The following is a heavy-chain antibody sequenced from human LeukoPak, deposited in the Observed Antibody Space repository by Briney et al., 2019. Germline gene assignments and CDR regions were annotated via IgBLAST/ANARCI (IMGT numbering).Heavy chain of an antibody. V-gene: IGHV1-8*01. Sequence: ASVKVSCTASGYTFTSYDINCVRQAAGQGLEWMGGMNPNSGNTGYAQKFQGRVTMPRNPSISPAYMELSSLSSEHTAVYYCARSLDRETYYYYSGMDVWGQGTTVPVSS. J-gene: IGHJ6*02. CDR1: GYTFTSYD. CDR2: MNPNSGNT. D-gene: IGHD3-10*01. CDR3: ARSLDRETYYYYSGMDV.